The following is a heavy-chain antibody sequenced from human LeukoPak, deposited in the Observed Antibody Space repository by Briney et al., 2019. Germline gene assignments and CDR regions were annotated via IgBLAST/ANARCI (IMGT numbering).Heavy chain of an antibody. J-gene: IGHJ4*02. CDR1: GYSFTSYW. CDR3: ARSASYYYGSSGYCPY. Sequence: GESLKISCKGSGYSFTSYWIGWVRQMPGKGLEWMGIIYPGDSDTRYSPSFQGQVTISADKSISTAYLQWSSLKASDTAMYYCARSASYYYGSSGYCPYWGQGTLVTVSS. CDR2: IYPGDSDT. D-gene: IGHD3-22*01. V-gene: IGHV5-51*01.